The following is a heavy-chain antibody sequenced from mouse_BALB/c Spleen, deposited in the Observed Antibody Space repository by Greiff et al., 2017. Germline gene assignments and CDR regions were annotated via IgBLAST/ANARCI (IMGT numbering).Heavy chain of an antibody. CDR3: AREVITKDYAMDY. D-gene: IGHD1-1*01. V-gene: IGHV3-2*02. CDR1: GYSITSDYA. CDR2: ISYSGST. Sequence: EVQLVESGPGLVKPSQSLSLTCTVTGYSITSDYAWNWIRQFPGNKLEWMGYISYSGSTSYNPSLKSRISITRDTSKNQFFLQLNSVTTEDTATYYCAREVITKDYAMDYWGQGTSVTVSA. J-gene: IGHJ4*01.